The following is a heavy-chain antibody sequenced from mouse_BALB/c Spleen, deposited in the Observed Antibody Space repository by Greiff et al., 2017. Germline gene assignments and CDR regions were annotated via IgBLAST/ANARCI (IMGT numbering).Heavy chain of an antibody. CDR2: IWAGGST. CDR1: GFSLTSYG. J-gene: IGHJ3*01. D-gene: IGHD2-4*01. CDR3: ASHYDYEFAY. V-gene: IGHV2-9*02. Sequence: VKLVESGPGLVAPSQSLSITCTVSGFSLTSYGVHWVRQPPGKGLEWLGVIWAGGSTNYNSALMSRLSISKDNSKSQVFLKMNSLQTDDTAMYYCASHYDYEFAYWGQGTLVTVSA.